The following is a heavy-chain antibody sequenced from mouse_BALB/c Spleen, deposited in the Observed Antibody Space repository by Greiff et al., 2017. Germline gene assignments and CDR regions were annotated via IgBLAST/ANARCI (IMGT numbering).Heavy chain of an antibody. V-gene: IGHV5-17*02. CDR3: ARNSNWDYAMDY. CDR2: ISSGSSTI. J-gene: IGHJ4*01. CDR1: GFTFSSFG. Sequence: EVQLVESGGGLVQPGGSRKLSCAASGFTFSSFGMHWVRQAPEKGLEWVAYISSGSSTIYYADTVKGRFTISRDNPKNTLFLQMTSLRSEDTAMYYCARNSNWDYAMDYWGQGTSVTVSS. D-gene: IGHD4-1*01.